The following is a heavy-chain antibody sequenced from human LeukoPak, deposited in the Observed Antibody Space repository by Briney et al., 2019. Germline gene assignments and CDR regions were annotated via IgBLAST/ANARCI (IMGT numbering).Heavy chain of an antibody. D-gene: IGHD1-26*01. Sequence: SETLSLTCTVSGGSISSYYWSWIRQPAGKGLEWIGRIYTSGSTNYNPSLKSRVTMSVDTSKNQFSLKLSSVTAADTAVYYCARDFTDSRSSLVYYYYNYMDVWGKGTTVTVS. V-gene: IGHV4-4*07. CDR1: GGSISSYY. J-gene: IGHJ6*03. CDR2: IYTSGST. CDR3: ARDFTDSRSSLVYYYYNYMDV.